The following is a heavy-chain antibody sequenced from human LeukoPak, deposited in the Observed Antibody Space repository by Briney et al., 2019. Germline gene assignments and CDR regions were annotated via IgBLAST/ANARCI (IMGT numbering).Heavy chain of an antibody. D-gene: IGHD4/OR15-4a*01. V-gene: IGHV4-34*01. Sequence: PSETLSLTCAVYGGSFSGYYWSWIRQPPGKGLEWIGEINHSGSTNYNPSLKSRVTISVDTSKNQFSLKLSSVTAADTAIYYCARGTMAAGFDPWGQGTLVTVSS. CDR2: INHSGST. J-gene: IGHJ5*02. CDR1: GGSFSGYY. CDR3: ARGTMAAGFDP.